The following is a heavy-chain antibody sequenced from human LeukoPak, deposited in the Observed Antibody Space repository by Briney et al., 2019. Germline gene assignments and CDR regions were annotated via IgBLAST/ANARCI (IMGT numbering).Heavy chain of an antibody. Sequence: GASVKFCCKASGGTSSSYAISWVRQAPGQGLEWMGGIIPIFMTANYAQKFQGRVTITADESTSTAYMELSSLRSEDTAVYYCARVLDYYDSSGYSYYYYYYMDVWGKGTTVTVSS. J-gene: IGHJ6*03. CDR2: IIPIFMTA. CDR1: GGTSSSYA. D-gene: IGHD3-22*01. CDR3: ARVLDYYDSSGYSYYYYYYMDV. V-gene: IGHV1-69*13.